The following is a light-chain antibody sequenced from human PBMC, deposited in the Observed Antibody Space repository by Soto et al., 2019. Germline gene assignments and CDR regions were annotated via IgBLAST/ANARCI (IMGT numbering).Light chain of an antibody. Sequence: QSVLTQPASVSGSPGQSITISCTGTSSDIGGYKFVSWYQQHPGKAPKLIIYEVSNRPSGVSHRFSGSKSGNTASLTISGLQAEDEADYYCSSYTRSSSVVFGGGTKLTVL. J-gene: IGLJ2*01. CDR2: EVS. CDR1: SSDIGGYKF. CDR3: SSYTRSSSVV. V-gene: IGLV2-14*01.